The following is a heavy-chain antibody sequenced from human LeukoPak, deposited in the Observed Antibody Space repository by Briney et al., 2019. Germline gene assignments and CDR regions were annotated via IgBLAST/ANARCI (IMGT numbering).Heavy chain of an antibody. CDR1: GFTFSNNW. J-gene: IGHJ4*02. CDR3: ARGYIYGYDC. D-gene: IGHD5-18*01. CDR2: INSDGSAT. V-gene: IGHV3-74*01. Sequence: GGSLRLSCAASGFTFSNNWMHWVRQAPGKGLVWVSRINSDGSATTYADSVKGRFTISRDNAKNTLYLQMNSLRAEDTAVYYCARGYIYGYDCWGQGALVTVSS.